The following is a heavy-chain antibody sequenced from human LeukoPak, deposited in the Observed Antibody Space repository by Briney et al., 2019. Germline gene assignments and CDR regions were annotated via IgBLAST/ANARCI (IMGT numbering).Heavy chain of an antibody. CDR2: ISAYNGNT. D-gene: IGHD2-2*01. J-gene: IGHJ6*04. CDR1: GYTFTSYG. Sequence: ASVKVSCKASGYTFTSYGISWVRQAPGQGLEWMGWISAYNGNTNYAQKLQGRVTMTTDTSTSTAYMELRSLRSDDTAVYYCARDIVVVPAAIYYYYYGMDVWGKGTTVNVSS. V-gene: IGHV1-18*04. CDR3: ARDIVVVPAAIYYYYYGMDV.